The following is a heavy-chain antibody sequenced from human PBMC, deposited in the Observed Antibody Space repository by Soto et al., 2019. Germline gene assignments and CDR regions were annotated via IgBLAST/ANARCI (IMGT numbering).Heavy chain of an antibody. V-gene: IGHV1-2*02. CDR1: GYTFTGYY. J-gene: IGHJ4*02. D-gene: IGHD4-4*01. CDR2: INPNSGGT. CDR3: ARYRVPGEY. Sequence: ASVKVSCKASGYTFTGYYMHWVRQAPGQGLEWMGWINPNSGGTNYAQKFQGRVTISADTSKRQFSLRLRSVTAADTAIYYCARYRVPGEYWSQGTLVTVSS.